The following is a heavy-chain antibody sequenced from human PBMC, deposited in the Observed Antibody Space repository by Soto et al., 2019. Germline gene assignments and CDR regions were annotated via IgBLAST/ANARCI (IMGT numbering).Heavy chain of an antibody. CDR1: GFTVSTNF. J-gene: IGHJ6*04. D-gene: IGHD2-15*01. V-gene: IGHV3-66*01. CDR2: IYSGGGT. Sequence: PGGSLRLSCAASGFTVSTNFLTWVRQAPGKGLEWVSVIYSGGGTYYADSVKGRFTISRDNSKNTLYLQMNSLRAEDTAVYYCVRDKYCSGGRCYGQMDVWGKGTTVTVSS. CDR3: VRDKYCSGGRCYGQMDV.